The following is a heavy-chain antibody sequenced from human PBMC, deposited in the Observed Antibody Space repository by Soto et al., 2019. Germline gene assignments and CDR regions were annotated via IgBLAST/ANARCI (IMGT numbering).Heavy chain of an antibody. CDR2: IDYSGTT. J-gene: IGHJ4*02. D-gene: IGHD6-6*01. CDR1: GGSISSSIYY. CDR3: ARRTGSSTCYCDY. V-gene: IGHV4-39*02. Sequence: QLQLQESGPGLVKPSETLSLTCTVSGGSISSSIYYWGWIRQPPGRGLEWIGIIDYSGTTYYNPSLKPRLNVSVDTSKNHFSLNLSSVSAAATAVYYCARRTGSSTCYCDYGGQGALVTVSS.